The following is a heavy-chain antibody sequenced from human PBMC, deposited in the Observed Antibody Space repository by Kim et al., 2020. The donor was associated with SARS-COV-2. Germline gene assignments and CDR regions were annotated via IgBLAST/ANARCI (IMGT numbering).Heavy chain of an antibody. CDR3: ARLRSSTSLYNWFDP. D-gene: IGHD2-2*01. V-gene: IGHV4-34*01. CDR2: INHSGST. J-gene: IGHJ5*02. CDR1: GGSFSGYY. Sequence: SETLSLTCAVYGGSFSGYYWSWIRQPPGKGLEWIGEINHSGSTNYNPSLKSRVTISVDTSKNQFSLKLSSVTAADTAVYYCARLRSSTSLYNWFDPWGQGTLVTVSS.